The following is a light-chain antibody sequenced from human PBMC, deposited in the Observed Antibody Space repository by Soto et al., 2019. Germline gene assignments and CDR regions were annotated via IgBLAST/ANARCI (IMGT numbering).Light chain of an antibody. CDR3: QQYVSSPWA. J-gene: IGKJ1*01. CDR1: QSVTNSF. Sequence: DIVLAQSPGTLSLSPGERATLSCRASQSVTNSFLAWYQQKPGQAPRLLIYGASRRATGIPDRFTGSGSGTDFTLTSSSLEPEEFAVYYCQQYVSSPWAFGQGTKVEI. CDR2: GAS. V-gene: IGKV3-20*01.